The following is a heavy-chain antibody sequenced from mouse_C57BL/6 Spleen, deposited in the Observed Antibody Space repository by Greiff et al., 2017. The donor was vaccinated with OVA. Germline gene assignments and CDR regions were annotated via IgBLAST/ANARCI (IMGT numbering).Heavy chain of an antibody. CDR3: ARGWDEAY. CDR2: IYPRSGNT. CDR1: GYTFTSYG. J-gene: IGHJ3*01. Sequence: QVQPQQSGAELARPGASVKLSCKASGYTFTSYGISWVKQRTGQGLEWIGEIYPRSGNTYYNEKFKGKATLTADKSSSTAYMELRSLTSEDSAVYFCARGWDEAYWGQGTLVTVSA. V-gene: IGHV1-81*01. D-gene: IGHD4-1*01.